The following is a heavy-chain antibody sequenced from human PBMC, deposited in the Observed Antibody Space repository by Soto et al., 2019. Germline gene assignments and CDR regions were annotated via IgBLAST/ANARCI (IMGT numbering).Heavy chain of an antibody. D-gene: IGHD6-6*01. CDR3: ARVGISSSDAFDI. V-gene: IGHV4-31*03. CDR2: IYYSGNT. CDR1: GGSISSGAYY. Sequence: SETLSLTCTVSGGSISSGAYYWSWIRQHPGEALEWIGYIYYSGNTYYNPSLKSRVMISVDTSKNQFSLRLSSVTAADTAVYYCARVGISSSDAFDIWGHGTMVTVSS. J-gene: IGHJ3*02.